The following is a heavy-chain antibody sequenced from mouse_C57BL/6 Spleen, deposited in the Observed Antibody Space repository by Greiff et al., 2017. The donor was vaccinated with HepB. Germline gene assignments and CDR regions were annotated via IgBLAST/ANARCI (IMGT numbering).Heavy chain of an antibody. CDR3: ARAYYYGSSLYYFDY. D-gene: IGHD1-1*01. CDR1: GYTFTDYY. CDR2: IYPGSGNT. Sequence: VQLQQSGAELVRPGASVKLSCKASGYTFTDYYINWVNQRPGQGLEWIARIYPGSGNTYYNEKFKGKATLTAEKSSSTAYMQLSSLTSEDSAVYFCARAYYYGSSLYYFDYWGQGTTLTVSS. V-gene: IGHV1-76*01. J-gene: IGHJ2*01.